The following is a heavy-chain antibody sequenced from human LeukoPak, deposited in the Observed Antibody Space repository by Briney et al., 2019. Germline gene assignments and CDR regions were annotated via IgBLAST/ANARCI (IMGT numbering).Heavy chain of an antibody. CDR2: IYPGDSDT. Sequence: GDSLKISCKGSGYRFPSYWIAWVRQMPGKGLEWMGIIYPGDSDTRYSPSFQGQVTISADKSISTAYLQWSSLKTSDTAMYYCASQKTVWSRNYWGQGTLVTVSS. CDR3: ASQKTVWSRNY. J-gene: IGHJ4*02. V-gene: IGHV5-51*01. D-gene: IGHD1-1*01. CDR1: GYRFPSYW.